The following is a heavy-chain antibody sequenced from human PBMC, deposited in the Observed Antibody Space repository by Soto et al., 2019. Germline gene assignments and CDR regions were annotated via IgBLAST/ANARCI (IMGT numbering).Heavy chain of an antibody. CDR1: GFTFSTYD. J-gene: IGHJ6*02. CDR3: ARDRSIYGMDV. V-gene: IGHV3-13*01. Sequence: EVQLVESGGGLVQPGGSLRLSCAASGFTFSTYDMHWVRQATGKGLECVSAIDTAGDTYYPGSVKGRFTISRENAKNSLFLQMNSLRAGDTAVYYCARDRSIYGMDVWGQGTTVTVSS. CDR2: IDTAGDT.